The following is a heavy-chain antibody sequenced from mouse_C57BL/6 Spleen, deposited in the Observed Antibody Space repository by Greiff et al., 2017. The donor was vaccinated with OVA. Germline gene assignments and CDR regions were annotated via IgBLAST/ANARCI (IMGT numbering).Heavy chain of an antibody. V-gene: IGHV1-19*01. Sequence: EVQLQQSGPVLVKPGASVKMSCKASGYTFTDYYMNWVKQSHGKSLEWIGVINPYNGGTSYNQKFKGKATLTVDKSSSTAYMELNSLTSEDSAVYYCARDYYGPDYWGQGTTLTVSS. D-gene: IGHD1-1*01. J-gene: IGHJ2*01. CDR1: GYTFTDYY. CDR3: ARDYYGPDY. CDR2: INPYNGGT.